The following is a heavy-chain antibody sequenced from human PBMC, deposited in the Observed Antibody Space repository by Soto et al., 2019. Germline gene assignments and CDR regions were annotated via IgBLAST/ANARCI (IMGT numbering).Heavy chain of an antibody. J-gene: IGHJ5*02. CDR1: GLTFSNYG. V-gene: IGHV3-23*01. CDR2: ISSNGDRT. D-gene: IGHD1-26*01. CDR3: TKYQDKTEFPSYFDP. Sequence: QPGGSLTLSCAVSGLTFSNYGMSWVRQAPGKGLEWFSVISSNGDRTNYVASVKGRFTISRDNSKNMLYLEMNTLRAEDTAIYYSTKYQDKTEFPSYFDPWGQGTLVTVSS.